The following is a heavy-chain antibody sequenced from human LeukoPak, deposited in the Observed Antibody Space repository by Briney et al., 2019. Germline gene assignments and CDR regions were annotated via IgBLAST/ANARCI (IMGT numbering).Heavy chain of an antibody. CDR2: IFTTGST. Sequence: SETLSLTCTVSGGSMRNSYWSWIRQPAGKGLEWVGRIFTTGSTNYNPSLKSRVTMSIDTSKNQFSLKLSSVTAADTAVYYCARIGYCSGGSCPPSYWGQGTLVTVSS. CDR3: ARIGYCSGGSCPPSY. D-gene: IGHD2-15*01. J-gene: IGHJ4*02. V-gene: IGHV4-4*07. CDR1: GGSMRNSY.